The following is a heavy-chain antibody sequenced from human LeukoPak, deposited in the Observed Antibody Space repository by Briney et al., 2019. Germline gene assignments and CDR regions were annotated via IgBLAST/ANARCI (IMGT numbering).Heavy chain of an antibody. Sequence: ASVKVSCKASGYTFTSYAMHWVRQAPGQRLEWMGWINAGNGNTKYSRKFQGRVTITRDTSASTAYMELSSLRSEDTAVYYCAGSYYYDSSGWFDPWGQGTLVTVSS. J-gene: IGHJ5*02. CDR1: GYTFTSYA. CDR3: AGSYYYDSSGWFDP. V-gene: IGHV1-3*01. D-gene: IGHD3-22*01. CDR2: INAGNGNT.